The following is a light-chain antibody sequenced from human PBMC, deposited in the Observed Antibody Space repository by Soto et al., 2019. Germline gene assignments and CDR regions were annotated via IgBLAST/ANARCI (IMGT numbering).Light chain of an antibody. CDR1: QSVSTSY. Sequence: EIVLTQSPGTLSLSPGESATLSCRASQSVSTSYLAWYQQRPGQAPRLLIYGASNRATGIPDRFSGRGSGTDFTLTISRLEPGDFAVYYCQQHVTSPYAFGQGTKLEIQ. V-gene: IGKV3-20*01. J-gene: IGKJ2*01. CDR3: QQHVTSPYA. CDR2: GAS.